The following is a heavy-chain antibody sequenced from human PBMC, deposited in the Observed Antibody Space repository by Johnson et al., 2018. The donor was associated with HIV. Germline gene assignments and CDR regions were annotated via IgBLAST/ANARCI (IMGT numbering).Heavy chain of an antibody. CDR2: ISSSGSTI. V-gene: IGHV3-11*01. CDR1: GFTFSDYY. Sequence: QVQLVESGGGLVKPGGSLRLSCAASGFTFSDYYMSWIRQAPGKGLEWVSYISSSGSTIYYADSVKGRFTISRDNAKNSLYLQMNSLRAEDTAVYYCATLMRETYYYDSGRYPFDIWGQGTKVTVSS. D-gene: IGHD3-10*01. J-gene: IGHJ3*02. CDR3: ATLMRETYYYDSGRYPFDI.